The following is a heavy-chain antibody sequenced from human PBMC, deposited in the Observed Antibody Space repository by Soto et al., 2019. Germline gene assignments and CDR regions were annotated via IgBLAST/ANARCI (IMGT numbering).Heavy chain of an antibody. CDR1: GDSLTSTKW. Sequence: PSETLSLTCTVSGDSLTSTKWWSWVRQPPGKGLEWIGEVFHSGTTSYSPSLKSRVTISTDTSKNQFSLKLTSVTAADTAMYYCASLDSNIPLGVRYHFDSWGQGALVTVSS. D-gene: IGHD4-4*01. CDR2: VFHSGTT. J-gene: IGHJ4*02. V-gene: IGHV4-4*02. CDR3: ASLDSNIPLGVRYHFDS.